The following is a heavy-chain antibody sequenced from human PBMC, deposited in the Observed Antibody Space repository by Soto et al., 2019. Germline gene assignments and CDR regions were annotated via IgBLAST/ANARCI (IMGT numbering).Heavy chain of an antibody. CDR1: GFTFSSYG. D-gene: IGHD3-10*01. Sequence: QVQLVESGGGVVQPGRSLRLSCAASGFTFSSYGMHWVRQAPGKGLEWVAVISYDGSNKYYADSVKGRFTISRDNSKNTLYLQMNSLRAEDTAVYYCAKDSTLWFGELLPTHFDYWGQGTLVTVSS. V-gene: IGHV3-30*18. CDR2: ISYDGSNK. J-gene: IGHJ4*02. CDR3: AKDSTLWFGELLPTHFDY.